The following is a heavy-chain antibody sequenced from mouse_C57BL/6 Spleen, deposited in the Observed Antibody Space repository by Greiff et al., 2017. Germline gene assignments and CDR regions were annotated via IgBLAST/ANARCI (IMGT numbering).Heavy chain of an antibody. J-gene: IGHJ4*01. V-gene: IGHV2-4*01. CDR2: IWSGGST. CDR3: AKNSITTVVATNAMDY. CDR1: GFSLTSYG. Sequence: QVHVKQSGPGLVQPSQSLSITCTVSGFSLTSYGVHWVRQPPGKGLEWLGVIWSGGSTDYNAAFISRLSISKDNSKSQVFFKMNSLQADDTAIYYCAKNSITTVVATNAMDYWGQGTSVTVSS. D-gene: IGHD1-1*01.